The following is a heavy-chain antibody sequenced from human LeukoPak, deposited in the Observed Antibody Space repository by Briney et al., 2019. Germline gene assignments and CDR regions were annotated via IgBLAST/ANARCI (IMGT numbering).Heavy chain of an antibody. CDR3: ASEHYYDSSGYYYESQH. D-gene: IGHD3-22*01. CDR1: GFTFSSYE. Sequence: VGSLRLSCAASGFTFSSYEMNWVRQAPGKGLEWVSYISSSGSTIYYADSVKGRFTISRDNAKNSLYLQMNSLRAEDTAVYYCASEHYYDSSGYYYESQHWGQGTLVTVSS. J-gene: IGHJ1*01. V-gene: IGHV3-48*03. CDR2: ISSSGSTI.